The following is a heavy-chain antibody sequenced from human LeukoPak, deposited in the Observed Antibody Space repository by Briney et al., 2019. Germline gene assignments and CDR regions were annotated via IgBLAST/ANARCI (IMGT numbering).Heavy chain of an antibody. CDR2: ISSNGGST. D-gene: IGHD3-10*01. CDR3: AKVTYGSGTYGAFDY. CDR1: GFTFSSYA. Sequence: GGSLRHSCAGSGFTFSSYAMHGVRQAPGKGLEYVSAISSNGGSTYYANSVKGRFTISRDNSKNTLYLQMNSLRAEDTAVYYCAKVTYGSGTYGAFDYWGQGTLVTVSS. V-gene: IGHV3-64*01. J-gene: IGHJ4*02.